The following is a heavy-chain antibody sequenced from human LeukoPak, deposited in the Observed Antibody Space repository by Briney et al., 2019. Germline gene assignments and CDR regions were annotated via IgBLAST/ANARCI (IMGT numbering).Heavy chain of an antibody. CDR1: GFTFSSYA. D-gene: IGHD1-26*01. Sequence: GRSLRLSCAASGFTFSSYAMHWVRQAPGKGLEWVAVISYDGSNKYYADSVKGRFTISRDNSKNTLYLQMNSLRAEDTAVYYCARDEAGVGATCDYWGQGTLVTVSS. CDR2: ISYDGSNK. V-gene: IGHV3-30*04. CDR3: ARDEAGVGATCDY. J-gene: IGHJ4*02.